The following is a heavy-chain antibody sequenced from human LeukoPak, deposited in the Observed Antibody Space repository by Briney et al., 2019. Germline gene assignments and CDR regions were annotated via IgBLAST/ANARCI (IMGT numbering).Heavy chain of an antibody. V-gene: IGHV3-21*01. D-gene: IGHD3-22*01. CDR2: ISSSSSYI. J-gene: IGHJ5*02. Sequence: GGSLRLSCAASGFTFSSYSMNWVRQAPGKGLEWASSISSSSSYIYYADSVKGRFTISRDNAKNSLYLQMNSLRAEDTAVYYCARDYYYYDSSGSANWFDPWGQGTLVTVSS. CDR3: ARDYYYYDSSGSANWFDP. CDR1: GFTFSSYS.